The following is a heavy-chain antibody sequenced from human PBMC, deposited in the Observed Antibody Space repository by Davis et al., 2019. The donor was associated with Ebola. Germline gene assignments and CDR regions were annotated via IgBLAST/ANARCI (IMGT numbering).Heavy chain of an antibody. Sequence: GESLKISCAASGFTFSSYSMNWVRQAPGKGLEWVSYISSSSSTIYYADSVKGRFTISRDNSKNTLYLQMNSLRAEDTAVYYCARVATTVTIRIDYWGQGTLVTVSS. CDR3: ARVATTVTIRIDY. D-gene: IGHD4-17*01. J-gene: IGHJ4*02. V-gene: IGHV3-48*01. CDR1: GFTFSSYS. CDR2: ISSSSSTI.